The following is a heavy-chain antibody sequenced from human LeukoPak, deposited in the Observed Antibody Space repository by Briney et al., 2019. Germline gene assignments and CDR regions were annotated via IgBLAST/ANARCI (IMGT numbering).Heavy chain of an antibody. D-gene: IGHD6-19*01. CDR1: GYSFTSYW. J-gene: IGHJ4*02. CDR2: IYPGDSDT. CDR3: ARRGSTDWCYFDY. V-gene: IGHV5-51*01. Sequence: GESLKISCKGSGYSFTSYWIAWVRQMPGKGLEWMGIIYPGDSDTRYSPSFQGQVTISADKSISTAYLRWSSLKASDTAIYYCARRGSTDWCYFDYWGQGTLVTVSS.